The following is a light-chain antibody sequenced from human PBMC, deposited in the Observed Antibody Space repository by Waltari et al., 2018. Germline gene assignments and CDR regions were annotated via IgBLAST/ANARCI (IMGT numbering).Light chain of an antibody. Sequence: QSALTQPASVSGSPGQSITISCTGTSSDVGGYHYVCWYQQYPGKAPKLKIYDVSSRPSGVSNRFSGSKSGNTASLTISGLQAEDEADYYCASYTSSSTWVFGGGTKLTVL. CDR1: SSDVGGYHY. CDR2: DVS. CDR3: ASYTSSSTWV. V-gene: IGLV2-14*01. J-gene: IGLJ3*02.